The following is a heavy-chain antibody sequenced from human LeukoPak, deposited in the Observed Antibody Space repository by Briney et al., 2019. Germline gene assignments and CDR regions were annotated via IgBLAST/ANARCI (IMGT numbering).Heavy chain of an antibody. V-gene: IGHV5-51*01. D-gene: IGHD3-22*01. J-gene: IGHJ4*02. CDR3: ARHDYYDSSGSLVY. CDR2: IYPGDSDT. CDR1: GYSFTSYW. Sequence: GESLQISCKGSGYSFTSYWIGWVRQLPGKGLEWMGIIYPGDSDTRYSPSFQGQVTISADKSISTAYLQWSSLKASDTAMYCCARHDYYDSSGSLVYWGQGTLVTVSS.